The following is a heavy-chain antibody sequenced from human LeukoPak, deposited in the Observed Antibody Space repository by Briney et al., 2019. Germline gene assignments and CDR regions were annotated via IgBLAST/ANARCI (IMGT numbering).Heavy chain of an antibody. V-gene: IGHV4-4*07. CDR1: GGSISSYY. D-gene: IGHD4-17*01. J-gene: IGHJ1*01. CDR3: ARSNYGDYAAAEYFQH. Sequence: TSETLSLTCTVSGGSISSYYWSWIRQPAGKGLEWIGRIYTSGSTNYNPSLRSRVTTSVDTSKNQFSLKLSSVTAADTAVYYCARSNYGDYAAAEYFQHWGQGTLVTVSS. CDR2: IYTSGST.